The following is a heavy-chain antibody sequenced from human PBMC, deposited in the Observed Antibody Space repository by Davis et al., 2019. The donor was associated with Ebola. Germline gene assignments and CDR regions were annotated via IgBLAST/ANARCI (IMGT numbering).Heavy chain of an antibody. J-gene: IGHJ4*02. Sequence: MPSETLSLTCTVSGGSISSSSYYWGWIRQPPGKGLEWIGSIYYSGSTYYNPSLKSRVTISVDTSKNQFSLKLSSVTAADTAVYYCARDGVTMTPFDYWGQGTLVTVSS. CDR2: IYYSGST. CDR1: GGSISSSSYY. D-gene: IGHD3-22*01. CDR3: ARDGVTMTPFDY. V-gene: IGHV4-39*02.